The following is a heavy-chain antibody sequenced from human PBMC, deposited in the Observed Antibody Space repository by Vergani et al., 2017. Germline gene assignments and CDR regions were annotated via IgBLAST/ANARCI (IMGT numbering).Heavy chain of an antibody. Sequence: QVLLQESGPGLVKPSQTLSLTCTVSSGSISSGGYYWSWIRQHPGKGLEWIGYISYSGTTYYNLSLRSRITISVDTSKNQFSLKLSSVTAADTAVYYCARHLAYCGGDCYPYYYGMDVWGQGTTVTVSS. CDR2: ISYSGTT. CDR3: ARHLAYCGGDCYPYYYGMDV. CDR1: SGSISSGGYY. V-gene: IGHV4-31*03. D-gene: IGHD2-21*02. J-gene: IGHJ6*02.